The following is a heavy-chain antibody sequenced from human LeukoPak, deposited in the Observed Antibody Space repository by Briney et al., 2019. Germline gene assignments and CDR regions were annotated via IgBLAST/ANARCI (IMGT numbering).Heavy chain of an antibody. D-gene: IGHD1-7*01. CDR2: VHNSGST. CDR1: GGSISSYY. Sequence: SETLSLTCTVSGGSISSYYWSWIRQPPGKGLEWIGYVHNSGSTNYNPSLKSRVTISVDMSKNQFSLKLTSVTAADTAVYYCARGSSNWNYDPNLDYWGQGTLVSVSS. V-gene: IGHV4-59*01. CDR3: ARGSSNWNYDPNLDY. J-gene: IGHJ4*02.